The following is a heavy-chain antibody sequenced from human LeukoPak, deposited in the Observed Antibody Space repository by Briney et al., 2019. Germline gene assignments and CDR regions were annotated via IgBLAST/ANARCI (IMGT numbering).Heavy chain of an antibody. CDR3: ATGYYDFWSSNYYGMDV. V-gene: IGHV4-34*01. Sequence: KSSETLSLTCAVYGGSFSGYYWSWIRQPPGKGLEWIGSIYYSGSTYYNPSLKSRVTISVDTSKNQFSLKLSSVTAADTAVYYCATGYYDFWSSNYYGMDVWGQGTTVTVSS. D-gene: IGHD3-3*01. CDR2: IYYSGST. J-gene: IGHJ6*02. CDR1: GGSFSGYY.